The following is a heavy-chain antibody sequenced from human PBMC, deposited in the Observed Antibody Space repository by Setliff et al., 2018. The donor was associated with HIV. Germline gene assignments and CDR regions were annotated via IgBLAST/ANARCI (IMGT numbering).Heavy chain of an antibody. Sequence: GESLKISCQASVYTFTNYGIAWLRHMPGRGLEWMGIINPDDSEITYSPSFQGQVTFSVDKSINTAYLQWSSLRASDSAMYYCTTLPGFRNYGKRYVYLDYWGQGTLVTVSS. V-gene: IGHV5-51*01. J-gene: IGHJ4*02. CDR1: VYTFTNYG. CDR2: INPDDSEI. D-gene: IGHD4-4*01. CDR3: TTLPGFRNYGKRYVYLDY.